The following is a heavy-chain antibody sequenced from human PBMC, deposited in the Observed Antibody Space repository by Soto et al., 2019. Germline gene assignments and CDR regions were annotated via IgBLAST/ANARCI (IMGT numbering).Heavy chain of an antibody. V-gene: IGHV4-34*01. D-gene: IGHD3-10*01. CDR2: INHSGST. CDR1: GGSFSGYY. CDR3: ARGLYYYASGRYFDY. J-gene: IGHJ4*02. Sequence: SETLSLTCAVYGGSFSGYYWSWIRQPPGKGLEWIGEINHSGSTNYNPSLKSRDTISVDTSKNQFSLKLSSVTAADTAVYYCARGLYYYASGRYFDYWGQGTLVTVSS.